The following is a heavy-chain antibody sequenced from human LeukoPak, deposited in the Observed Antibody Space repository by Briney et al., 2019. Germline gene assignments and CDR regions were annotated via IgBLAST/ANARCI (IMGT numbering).Heavy chain of an antibody. D-gene: IGHD5-24*01. CDR2: INSNNGGT. V-gene: IGHV1-2*02. Sequence: ASVKVSCKASGYTFTGYYMHWVRQAPGQGLEWMGWINSNNGGTNYAQKFQGRVTMTRDTSISTAYMELSRLRSDDTAVYYCARVRDGYNDAYDIWGQGTMVTVHS. J-gene: IGHJ3*02. CDR1: GYTFTGYY. CDR3: ARVRDGYNDAYDI.